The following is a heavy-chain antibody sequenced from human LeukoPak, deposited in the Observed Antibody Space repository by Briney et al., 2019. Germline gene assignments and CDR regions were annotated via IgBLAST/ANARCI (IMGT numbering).Heavy chain of an antibody. J-gene: IGHJ4*02. V-gene: IGHV4-34*01. CDR3: ARGLYDILTGYYSGTDY. CDR2: INHSGST. Sequence: SETLSLTCAVYGGSFSGYYWSWIRQPPGKGLEWIGEINHSGSTNYNPSLKSRVTISVDTSKNQFSLKLSSVTAADTAVYYCARGLYDILTGYYSGTDYWGQGTLATVSS. CDR1: GGSFSGYY. D-gene: IGHD3-9*01.